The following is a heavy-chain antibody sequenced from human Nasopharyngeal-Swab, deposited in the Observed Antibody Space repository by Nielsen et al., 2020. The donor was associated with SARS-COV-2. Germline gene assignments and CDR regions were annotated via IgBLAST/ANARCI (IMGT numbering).Heavy chain of an antibody. CDR2: ISSYNGDT. Sequence: ASLKVFCKASGYTFTSFGISWVRQAPGQGLEWMGWISSYNGDTHYAHSLQGRITMTTDTSTSTAYLELRSLRSDDTAMYYCATAYGSVSSPEYWGQGTLVTVSS. D-gene: IGHD3-10*01. CDR1: GYTFTSFG. CDR3: ATAYGSVSSPEY. V-gene: IGHV1-18*01. J-gene: IGHJ4*02.